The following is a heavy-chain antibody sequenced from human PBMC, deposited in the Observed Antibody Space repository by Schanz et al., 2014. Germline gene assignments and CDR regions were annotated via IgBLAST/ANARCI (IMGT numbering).Heavy chain of an antibody. Sequence: QVQLLESGGGLFKPGGSLRLSCAGSGFTFADYYMTWIRQAPGKGLEWISYVSSYDTTVSYADSVKGRFTISRDNAKNSLYLQMNSLRAADAAVYYCARVELSVYYYAMDVWGQGTTVTVSS. D-gene: IGHD2-15*01. CDR1: GFTFADYY. V-gene: IGHV3-11*04. CDR3: ARVELSVYYYAMDV. J-gene: IGHJ6*02. CDR2: VSSYDTTV.